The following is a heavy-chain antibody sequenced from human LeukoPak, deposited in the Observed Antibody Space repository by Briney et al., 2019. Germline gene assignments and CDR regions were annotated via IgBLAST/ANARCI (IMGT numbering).Heavy chain of an antibody. D-gene: IGHD3-22*01. V-gene: IGHV3-53*01. Sequence: GGSLRLSCAASGFTVSSNYMNWVRQAPGKGLEWVSVIYTGGTIYYADSVKGRFTISRDNSRNTLYLQMNSLRAEDTAVYYCARGGRGSAAVVAPRSFDIWGQGTMVTVSS. CDR2: IYTGGTI. CDR3: ARGGRGSAAVVAPRSFDI. J-gene: IGHJ3*02. CDR1: GFTVSSNY.